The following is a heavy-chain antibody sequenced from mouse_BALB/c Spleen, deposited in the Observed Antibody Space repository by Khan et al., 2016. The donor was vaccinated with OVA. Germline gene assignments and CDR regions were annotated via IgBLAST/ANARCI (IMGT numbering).Heavy chain of an antibody. V-gene: IGHV1-87*01. CDR3: ALGGLYDDYLAH. CDR1: GYTFTSYW. D-gene: IGHD2-4*01. CDR2: IYPGDGDT. Sequence: QVQLQQSGAELARPGASVKLSCKASGYTFTSYWMQWVKQRPGQGLEWIGAIYPGDGDTRYTQKFKGKATLTADKSSSTAYMQLSSLASEDSAVYYCALGGLYDDYLAHWGQGTLVTVSA. J-gene: IGHJ3*01.